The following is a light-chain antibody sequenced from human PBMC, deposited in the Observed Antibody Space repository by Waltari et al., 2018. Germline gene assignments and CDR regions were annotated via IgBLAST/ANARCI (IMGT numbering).Light chain of an antibody. V-gene: IGKV3-15*01. CDR1: RSIAGN. CDR3: QQYDNWPPYT. CDR2: DVS. J-gene: IGKJ2*01. Sequence: EIVLTQSPASLSVSPGERATLSRKASRSIAGNLAWYQQKPGQAPRLLIYDVSTRATGIPARFSGGRSGTEFTLTISSLQSEDFALYYCQQYDNWPPYTFGQGTRLEIK.